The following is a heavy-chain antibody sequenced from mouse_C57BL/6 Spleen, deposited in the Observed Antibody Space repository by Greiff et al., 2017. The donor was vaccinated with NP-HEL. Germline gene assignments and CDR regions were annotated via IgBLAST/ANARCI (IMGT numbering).Heavy chain of an antibody. Sequence: LQQSGAELVRPGSSVKLSCKDSYFAFMAGAMHWVKQRPGHGLEWIGSFTMYSDATEYSENFKGKATLTANTSSSTAYMELSSLTSEDSAVYYCAREDYYGRTYWGQGTLVTVSA. CDR1: YFAFMAGA. CDR3: AREDYYGRTY. V-gene: IGHV1-49*01. J-gene: IGHJ3*01. D-gene: IGHD1-1*01. CDR2: FTMYSDAT.